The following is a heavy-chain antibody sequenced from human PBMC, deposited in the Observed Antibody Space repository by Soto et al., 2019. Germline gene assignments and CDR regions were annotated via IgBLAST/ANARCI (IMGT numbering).Heavy chain of an antibody. CDR2: ISGSGGST. CDR3: AKFYGGNSAHTYTIDP. J-gene: IGHJ5*02. D-gene: IGHD2-21*02. Sequence: EVQLLESGGGLVQPGGYLRLSCGASGFTFSTYAMSWVRQAPGKGLEWVSTISGSGGSTHYADSVKGRFTISRDNSKNTLYLQMNSLRAEDTAVYYCAKFYGGNSAHTYTIDPWGQGTLVTVSS. CDR1: GFTFSTYA. V-gene: IGHV3-23*01.